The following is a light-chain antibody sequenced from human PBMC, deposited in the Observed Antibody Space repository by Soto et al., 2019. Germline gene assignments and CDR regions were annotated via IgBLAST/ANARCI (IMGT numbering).Light chain of an antibody. Sequence: QSVLTQPPSASGSPGQSVTISCTGTTSDVGGYNYVAWYQQHPGKAPKLIIYEVSKRPSGVPDRFSGSKSVNTASLTVSGPPRGEEGDLYLNPNGSLNKFLVFGGGTKLTVL. CDR2: EVS. V-gene: IGLV2-8*01. J-gene: IGLJ2*01. CDR1: TSDVGGYNY. CDR3: NPNGSLNKFLV.